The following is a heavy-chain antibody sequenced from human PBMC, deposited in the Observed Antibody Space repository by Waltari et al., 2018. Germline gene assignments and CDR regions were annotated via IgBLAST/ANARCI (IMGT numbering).Heavy chain of an antibody. V-gene: IGHV1-69*01. CDR3: ARVRKQWELLVTSSGYSAMDV. D-gene: IGHD1-26*01. Sequence: QVQLVQSGAEVKKPGSSVTVSCKASGGTLRSYVISWVRQAPGQGLEWMGGIIPMYGTTNYAKKVQDRVTITADEATSTFYMELSSLGVEDTATYYGARVRKQWELLVTSSGYSAMDVWGQGTTVTVSS. CDR1: GGTLRSYV. J-gene: IGHJ6*02. CDR2: IIPMYGTT.